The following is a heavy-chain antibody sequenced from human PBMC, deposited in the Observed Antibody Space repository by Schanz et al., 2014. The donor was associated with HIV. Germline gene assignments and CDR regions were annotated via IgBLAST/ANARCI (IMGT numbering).Heavy chain of an antibody. CDR3: ARGNLAWCGGGSCYTRFQFFQV. J-gene: IGHJ1*01. CDR1: GYTFSSYD. V-gene: IGHV1-8*01. D-gene: IGHD2-15*01. CDR2: MNPNSGHT. Sequence: QVQLVQSGAEVKNPGASVKVSCKASGYTFSSYDINWVRQATGQGLEWMGWMNPNSGHTGYAQKFQGRVDMTRTTSISTDYMELRGLTSEDTDVYFCARGNLAWCGGGSCYTRFQFFQVWGQGTLITVSS.